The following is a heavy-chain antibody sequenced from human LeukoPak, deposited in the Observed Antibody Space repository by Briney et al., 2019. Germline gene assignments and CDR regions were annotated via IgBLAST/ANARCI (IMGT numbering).Heavy chain of an antibody. J-gene: IGHJ4*02. V-gene: IGHV1-69*04. CDR3: ARGITMVRGVHGY. D-gene: IGHD3-10*01. CDR2: IIPILGIA. CDR1: GGTFSSYA. Sequence: SVKVSCKASGGTFSSYAISWVRQAPGQGLEWMGRIIPILGIANYAQKFQGRVTMTRNTSISTAYMELSSLRSEDTAVYYCARGITMVRGVHGYWGQGTLVTVSS.